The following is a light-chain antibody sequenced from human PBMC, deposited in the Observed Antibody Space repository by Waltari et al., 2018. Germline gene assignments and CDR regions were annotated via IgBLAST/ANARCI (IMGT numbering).Light chain of an antibody. CDR1: QSLLHSTGYDF. V-gene: IGKV2-28*01. CDR3: MQRLEFPFT. Sequence: DIVMTQSPLSLPVTPGEPASLSCRSNQSLLHSTGYDFLGWYLQRPGQSPQLVIYLGSSRASGVPDRFSGSGSGTDFTLKITRVEAEDVGVYFCMQRLEFPFTFGPGTRVDIK. J-gene: IGKJ3*01. CDR2: LGS.